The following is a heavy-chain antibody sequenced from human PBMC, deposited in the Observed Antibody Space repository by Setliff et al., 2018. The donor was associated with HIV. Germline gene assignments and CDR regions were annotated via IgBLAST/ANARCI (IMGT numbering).Heavy chain of an antibody. CDR2: IYHTGKT. CDR1: GGSVSTSSYS. CDR3: ATVPPSGTYLDY. J-gene: IGHJ4*02. D-gene: IGHD3-10*01. Sequence: SETLSLTCTVSGGSVSTSSYSWGWIRQPPEKGLEWIGTIYHTGKTYYNSSLNSRVTIAVDTSKDQFSLNLSTVTAADTAVYYCATVPPSGTYLDYWGPGVLVTVSS. V-gene: IGHV4-39*01.